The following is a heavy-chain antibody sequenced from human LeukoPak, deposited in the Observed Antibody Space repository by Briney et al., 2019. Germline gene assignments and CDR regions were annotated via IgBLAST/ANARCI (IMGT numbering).Heavy chain of an antibody. CDR1: GYAFTSYY. CDR3: ARDQRYDPESFSLDY. D-gene: IGHD1-14*01. Sequence: GAAVKVSCMASGYAFTSYYMHWVRQAPGQGLEWMGIINPSGGSTSYAQKFQGRVTMTRDTSTSTVYVELSSLRSEDTAVYYCARDQRYDPESFSLDYWGQGTLVTVSS. CDR2: INPSGGST. V-gene: IGHV1-46*01. J-gene: IGHJ4*02.